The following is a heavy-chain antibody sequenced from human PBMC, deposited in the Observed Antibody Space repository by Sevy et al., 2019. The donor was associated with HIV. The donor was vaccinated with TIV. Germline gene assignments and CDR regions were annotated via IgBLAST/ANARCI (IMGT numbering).Heavy chain of an antibody. J-gene: IGHJ6*03. CDR1: GFTFSSYW. V-gene: IGHV3-74*01. CDR3: ARGNENSRGRNYMDV. Sequence: GGSLRLSCAASGFTFSSYWMYWVRQAPGKGLVWVSRINSDESSTSYAESVKGRFTISRDNAKNTLYVQMNSLRAEDTDVYYCARGNENSRGRNYMDVWGKGTTVSVSS. CDR2: INSDESST. D-gene: IGHD6-13*01.